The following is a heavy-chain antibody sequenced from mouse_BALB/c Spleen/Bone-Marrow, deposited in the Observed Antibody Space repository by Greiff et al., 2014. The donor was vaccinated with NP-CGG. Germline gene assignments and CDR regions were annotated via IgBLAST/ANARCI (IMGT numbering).Heavy chain of an antibody. CDR3: ARSAYYGSSYGAMDY. V-gene: IGHV1-82*01. CDR2: IYPGDGDT. Sequence: QVTLKESGPELVKPGASVKISCTGSGYAFSSSWMNWVKQRPGQGLEWIGRIYPGDGDTNSNGRFKGKATLTADRSSNTAYMQLSSLTSVDSAVYFCARSAYYGSSYGAMDYWGQETSVTVSS. D-gene: IGHD1-1*01. CDR1: GYAFSSSW. J-gene: IGHJ4*01.